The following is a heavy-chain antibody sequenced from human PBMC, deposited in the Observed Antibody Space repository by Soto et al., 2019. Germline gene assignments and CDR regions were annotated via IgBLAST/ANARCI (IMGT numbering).Heavy chain of an antibody. CDR2: ISYDGSNK. CDR1: GFTFSSYG. Sequence: QVQLVESGGGVVQPGGSLRLSCAASGFTFSSYGMHWVRQAPGKGLEWVAVISYDGSNKYYADSVKGRFTISRDNSKNTLYLQMNSLRAEDTAVYYCAKDNLLGRRYYYYMDVWGKGTTVTVSS. CDR3: AKDNLLGRRYYYYMDV. V-gene: IGHV3-30*18. J-gene: IGHJ6*03.